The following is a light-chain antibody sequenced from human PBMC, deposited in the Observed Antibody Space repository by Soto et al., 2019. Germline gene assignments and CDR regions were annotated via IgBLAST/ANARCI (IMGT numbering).Light chain of an antibody. J-gene: IGKJ4*01. V-gene: IGKV3-11*01. CDR3: QQRSDWPLS. Sequence: EIVLTQSPATLSLSPGERATLSCRASQSVSSYLAWYQQKPGQAPRLLIYDASHSATGIPARFSGSGSRADFTFTISSLEPEDFEVYYCQQRSDWPLSFGGGTKVEIK. CDR2: DAS. CDR1: QSVSSY.